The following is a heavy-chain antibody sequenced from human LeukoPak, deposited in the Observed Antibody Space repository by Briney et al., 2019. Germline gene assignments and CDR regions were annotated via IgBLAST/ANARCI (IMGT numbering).Heavy chain of an antibody. D-gene: IGHD4-4*01. V-gene: IGHV4-34*01. Sequence: SETLSLTCAVYGGSFSGYYWSWIRRPPGKGLEWIGEINHSGSTNYNPSLKSRVTISVDTSKNQFSLKLSSVTAADTAVYYCARGEDYSNYGWMYYFDYWGQGTLVTVSS. J-gene: IGHJ4*02. CDR2: INHSGST. CDR1: GGSFSGYY. CDR3: ARGEDYSNYGWMYYFDY.